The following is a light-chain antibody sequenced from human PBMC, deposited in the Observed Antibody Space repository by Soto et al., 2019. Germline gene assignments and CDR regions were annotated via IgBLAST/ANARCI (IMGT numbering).Light chain of an antibody. CDR2: EVS. Sequence: QSALTQPPSASGSPGQSVTISCTGTSSDVGAYQYVSWYQQYPGKAPKLMIYEVSKRPSGVPDRFSGSKSGNTASLTVSGLQAEDEADYYCTSYVGSNIWVFGGGPQLTVL. CDR3: TSYVGSNIWV. J-gene: IGLJ3*02. CDR1: SSDVGAYQY. V-gene: IGLV2-8*01.